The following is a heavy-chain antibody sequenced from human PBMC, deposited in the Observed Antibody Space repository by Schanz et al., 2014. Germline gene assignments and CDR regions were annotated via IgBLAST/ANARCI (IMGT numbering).Heavy chain of an antibody. J-gene: IGHJ4*02. CDR3: VSVYDSSGYVSFNY. CDR2: ISASGGDT. V-gene: IGHV3-21*01. CDR1: GFTFSSYS. D-gene: IGHD3-22*01. Sequence: EVQLVESGGGLVKPGGSLRLSCTASGFTFSSYSMNWVRQAPGKGLEWVSVISASGGDTYYADSVKGRFTISRDNAKNSLYLQMNSLRAEDTAVYYCVSVYDSSGYVSFNYWGQGTLVTVSS.